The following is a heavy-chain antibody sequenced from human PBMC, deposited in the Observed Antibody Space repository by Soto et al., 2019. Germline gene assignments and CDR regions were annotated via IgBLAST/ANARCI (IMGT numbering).Heavy chain of an antibody. J-gene: IGHJ4*02. CDR3: ARGAGSGGSWYYFDY. Sequence: EVQLVESGGGLVKPGGSLRLSCAASGFTFSSYTMNWVRQAPGKVREWVSSISTTRRNIYYADSVKGRFTISRDNAKNSLYLQMNSLRAEDTAVYYCARGAGSGGSWYYFDYWGQGTLVNVSS. CDR1: GFTFSSYT. V-gene: IGHV3-21*01. CDR2: ISTTRRNI. D-gene: IGHD2-15*01.